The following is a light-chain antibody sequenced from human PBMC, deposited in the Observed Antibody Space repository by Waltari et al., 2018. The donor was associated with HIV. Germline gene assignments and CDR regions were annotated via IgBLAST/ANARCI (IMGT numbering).Light chain of an antibody. CDR2: KAS. Sequence: DIQMTQSPSTVSASVGERVTITCRASQSISSWLAWYQQKPGKAPKLLIYKASSLESGVPSRFSGSGSGTEFTLTISSLQPDDLATYYRQQYNSYSYSFGQGTKLEIK. CDR3: QQYNSYSYS. V-gene: IGKV1-5*03. CDR1: QSISSW. J-gene: IGKJ2*03.